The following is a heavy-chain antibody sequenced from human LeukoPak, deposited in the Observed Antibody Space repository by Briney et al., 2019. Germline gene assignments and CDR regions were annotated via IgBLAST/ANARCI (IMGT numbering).Heavy chain of an antibody. Sequence: SETLSLTCAVYGGSFSDYYWTWIRQAPGEGLEWIGEINHNGGTNHNPSLVSRVIMSVDTSKNQFSLKVSSVTAADTAVYYCARVAYRYSINDWSRTGLGAYATKYYYYMDVWGKGTTVTVSS. V-gene: IGHV4-34*01. CDR2: INHNGGT. CDR3: ARVAYRYSINDWSRTGLGAYATKYYYYMDV. D-gene: IGHD3-9*01. J-gene: IGHJ6*03. CDR1: GGSFSDYY.